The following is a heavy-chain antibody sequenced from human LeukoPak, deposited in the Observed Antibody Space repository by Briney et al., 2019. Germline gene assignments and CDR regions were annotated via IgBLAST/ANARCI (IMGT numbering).Heavy chain of an antibody. CDR1: GYTFTSYG. CDR2: INAGNGNT. J-gene: IGHJ4*02. D-gene: IGHD5-24*01. V-gene: IGHV1-3*01. Sequence: APVKVSCKASGYTFTSYGISWVRQAPGQGLEWMGWINAGNGNTKYSQKFQGRVTITRDTSASTAYMELSSLRSEDTAVYYCARRWSRFDYWGQGTLVTVSS. CDR3: ARRWSRFDY.